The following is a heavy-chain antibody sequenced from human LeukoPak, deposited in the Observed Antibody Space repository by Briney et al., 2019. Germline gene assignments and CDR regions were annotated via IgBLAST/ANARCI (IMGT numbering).Heavy chain of an antibody. J-gene: IGHJ4*02. CDR3: AKDRSGYCGGGSCYSAGFFDY. CDR1: GGSISSSSYY. Sequence: TSETLSLTCTVSGGSISSSSYYWGWIRQPPGKGLEWIGSIYYSGSTYYNPSLKSRVTISVDTSKNQFSLKLSSVTAADTAVYYCAKDRSGYCGGGSCYSAGFFDYWGQGTLVTVSS. V-gene: IGHV4-39*07. CDR2: IYYSGST. D-gene: IGHD2-15*01.